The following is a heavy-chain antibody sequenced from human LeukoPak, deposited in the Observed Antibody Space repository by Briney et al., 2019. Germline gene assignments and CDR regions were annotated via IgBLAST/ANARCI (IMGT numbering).Heavy chain of an antibody. Sequence: PSETLSLTCAVYGGSLSHYYWSWIRQPPGKGLEWIGEINHSGSTNYNPSLKSRVTISVDMSKNQFSLELTSVTAADTAVYYCARGPASGSNFAWFDPWGQGTSVTVSS. V-gene: IGHV4-34*01. CDR1: GGSLSHYY. J-gene: IGHJ5*02. CDR2: INHSGST. CDR3: ARGPASGSNFAWFDP. D-gene: IGHD3-10*01.